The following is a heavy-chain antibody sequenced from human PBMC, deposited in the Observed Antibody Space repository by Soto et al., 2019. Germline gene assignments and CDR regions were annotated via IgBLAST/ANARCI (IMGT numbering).Heavy chain of an antibody. V-gene: IGHV3-23*01. CDR2: ISGSGGST. J-gene: IGHJ4*02. D-gene: IGHD3-10*01. CDR1: GFTFSSYA. Sequence: EVQLLESGGGLVQPGGSLRLSCAASGFTFSSYAMSWVRQAPGKGLEWVSAISGSGGSTYYADSVKGRFTISRDNSKNTLYLQMNSLRAEDTAVYYCAKVPRRITMVRGVTKPFDYWGQGTLVTVSS. CDR3: AKVPRRITMVRGVTKPFDY.